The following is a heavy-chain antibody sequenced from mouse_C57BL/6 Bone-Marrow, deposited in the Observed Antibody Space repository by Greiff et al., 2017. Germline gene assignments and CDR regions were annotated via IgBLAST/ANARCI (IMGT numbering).Heavy chain of an antibody. CDR1: GYTFTSYW. J-gene: IGHJ2*01. CDR2: IYPGSGST. V-gene: IGHV1-55*01. CDR3: ARRLDYFDY. Sequence: VQLQQSGAELVKPGASVKMSCKASGYTFTSYWITWVKQRPGQGLEWIGDIYPGSGSTNYNEKFKSKATLTVDTSSSTAYMQLSSLTSEDAAVYYCARRLDYFDYWGQGTTLTVSS. D-gene: IGHD3-2*02.